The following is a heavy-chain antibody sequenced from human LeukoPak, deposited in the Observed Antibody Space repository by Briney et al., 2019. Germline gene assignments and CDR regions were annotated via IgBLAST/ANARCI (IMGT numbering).Heavy chain of an antibody. J-gene: IGHJ4*02. Sequence: PGGSLRLSCAASGFNFDDYAMHWVRQVPGKGLQWVGFITWDGDSTSYADSVKGRFTISRDNSKNTLYLQMNSLRAEDTAVYYCAKAASTMIVNWGQGTLVTVSS. V-gene: IGHV3-43D*03. CDR2: ITWDGDST. CDR1: GFNFDDYA. D-gene: IGHD3-22*01. CDR3: AKAASTMIVN.